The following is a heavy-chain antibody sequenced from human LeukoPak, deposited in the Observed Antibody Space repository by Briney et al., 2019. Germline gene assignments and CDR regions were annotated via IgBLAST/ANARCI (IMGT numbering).Heavy chain of an antibody. CDR1: GYTFTGYY. J-gene: IGHJ3*02. CDR2: ISAYNGNT. D-gene: IGHD3-22*01. Sequence: ASVKVSCKASGYTFTGYYMHWVRQAPGQGLEWMGWISAYNGNTNYAQKLQGRVTMTTDTSTSTAYMELRSLRSDDTAVYYCARDPPYYYDSSGYSSSGAFDIWGQGTMVTVSS. CDR3: ARDPPYYYDSSGYSSSGAFDI. V-gene: IGHV1-18*04.